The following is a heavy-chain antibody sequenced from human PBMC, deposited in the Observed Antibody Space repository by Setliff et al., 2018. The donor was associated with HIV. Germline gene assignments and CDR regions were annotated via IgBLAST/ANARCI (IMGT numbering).Heavy chain of an antibody. J-gene: IGHJ5*02. CDR2: IYHSGGT. V-gene: IGHV4-4*02. CDR3: ARVITMVWTTFDP. D-gene: IGHD3-10*01. Sequence: AETLSLTCAVSGGSISSSNWWSWVRQPQGKGLEWIGEIYHSGGTNYNPSLKSRVTISLDKSKNHFSLELRSVTAADTAVYYCARVITMVWTTFDPWGQGTLVTVSS. CDR1: GGSISSSNW.